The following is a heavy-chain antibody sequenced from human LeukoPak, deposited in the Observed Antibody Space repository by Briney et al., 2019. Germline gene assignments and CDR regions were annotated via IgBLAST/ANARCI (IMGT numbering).Heavy chain of an antibody. Sequence: PSETLSLTCAVSGYSISSGYYWGWIRQPPGKGLEWIGSIYHSGSTYYNPSLKSRVTISVDTSKNQFSLKLSSVTAADTAVYYCAGVDSSGFDYWGQGTLVTVSS. CDR3: AGVDSSGFDY. V-gene: IGHV4-38-2*01. CDR2: IYHSGST. J-gene: IGHJ4*02. D-gene: IGHD3-22*01. CDR1: GYSISSGYY.